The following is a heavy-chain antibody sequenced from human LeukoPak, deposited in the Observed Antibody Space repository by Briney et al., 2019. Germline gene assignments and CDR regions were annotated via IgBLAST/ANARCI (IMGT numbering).Heavy chain of an antibody. CDR2: IYYSGST. J-gene: IGHJ4*02. V-gene: IGHV4-59*01. CDR1: GGSISSYY. CDR3: ARGYYDILTGYYGVFDY. D-gene: IGHD3-9*01. Sequence: SETLSLTCTVSGGSISSYYWSWIRQPPGKGLEWIGYIYYSGSTNYSPSLKSRVTISVDTSKNQFSLKLSSVTAADTAVYYCARGYYDILTGYYGVFDYWGQGTLVTVSS.